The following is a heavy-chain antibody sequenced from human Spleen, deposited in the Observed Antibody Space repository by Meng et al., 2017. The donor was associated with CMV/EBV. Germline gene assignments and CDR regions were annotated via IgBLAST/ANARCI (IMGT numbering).Heavy chain of an antibody. CDR2: ISSSGSNI. J-gene: IGHJ4*02. CDR1: GFTFSSYE. Sequence: GGSLRLSCAASGFTFSSYEMNWVRQAPGKGLVWVSYISSSGSNIDYADSVKGRFTISRDNAKNSLYLQMNSLRAEDTAVYYCARGTASGSYYYDSSGYFDYWGQGTLVTVSS. D-gene: IGHD3-22*01. V-gene: IGHV3-48*03. CDR3: ARGTASGSYYYDSSGYFDY.